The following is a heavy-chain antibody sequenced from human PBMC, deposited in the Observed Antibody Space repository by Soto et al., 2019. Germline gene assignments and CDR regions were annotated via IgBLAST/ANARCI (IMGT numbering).Heavy chain of an antibody. J-gene: IGHJ4*01. CDR2: VNPSNGDA. Sequence: QVQLEQSGTEVKEPGASVKVSCKASGYSFTSYNINWVRQTTGQGLEWMGWVNPSNGDAGLAQRFQGRVTMSSDTSITTAFVEVSSLAPEDAAIYFCARAPRPAAIAVLDHWGHGTLVSVSS. D-gene: IGHD2-2*01. V-gene: IGHV1-8*01. CDR3: ARAPRPAAIAVLDH. CDR1: GYSFTSYN.